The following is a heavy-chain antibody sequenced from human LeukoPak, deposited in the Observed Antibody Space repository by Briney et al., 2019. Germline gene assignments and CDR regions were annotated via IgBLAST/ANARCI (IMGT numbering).Heavy chain of an antibody. D-gene: IGHD2-2*01. CDR2: LSNTGSS. Sequence: SETLSLTCNVSGGSISIGTYYWSWIRQPAGKGLEWIGRLSNTGSSDYNHSLKSRVSIVIDTSKNQFSLKLDSVTAADTAVYYCARTGGGCGSTRCHEYFQYWGQGTPVTVSS. V-gene: IGHV4-61*02. CDR1: GGSISIGTYY. J-gene: IGHJ1*01. CDR3: ARTGGGCGSTRCHEYFQY.